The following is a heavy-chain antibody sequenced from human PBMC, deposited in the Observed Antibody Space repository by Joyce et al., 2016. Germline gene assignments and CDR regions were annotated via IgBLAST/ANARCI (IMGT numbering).Heavy chain of an antibody. Sequence: QVQVVQSGAEVKKPGASVKVSCNSSGYIFTNYGITCVRQAPGLALEWMGWISTYTGVTSYEQDLQGRVTMRKDTSTRTVFMELRSLKSDDTAVYYCARGLGKSVDYWGQGTLVTVSS. CDR1: GYIFTNYG. V-gene: IGHV1-18*01. CDR3: ARGLGKSVDY. J-gene: IGHJ4*02. D-gene: IGHD3-10*01. CDR2: ISTYTGVT.